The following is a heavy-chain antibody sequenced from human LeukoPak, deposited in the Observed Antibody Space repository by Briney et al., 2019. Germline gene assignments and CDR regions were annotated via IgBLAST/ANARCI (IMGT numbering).Heavy chain of an antibody. J-gene: IGHJ4*02. Sequence: GGSLTLSCAVSGFTFSSYSMNWVRQAPGKGLEWISYIGISSGNTKYADSVKGRFTISGDKAKNSVYLQMNSLRVADTAVYYCARDTKYAFDNWGQGTLVTVSS. D-gene: IGHD2-2*01. CDR2: IGISSGNT. CDR1: GFTFSSYS. V-gene: IGHV3-48*01. CDR3: ARDTKYAFDN.